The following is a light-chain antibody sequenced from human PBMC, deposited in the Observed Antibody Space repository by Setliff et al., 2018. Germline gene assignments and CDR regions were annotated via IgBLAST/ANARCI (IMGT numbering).Light chain of an antibody. CDR2: DVT. Sequence: QSALAQPAAVSGSPGQSITISCTGSSSDIGAFNYVSWYQKNPRQAPKLMIYDVTKRPSGVSDRFSGSKSGNTASLTISGLQAGDEADYFCTSYASGSTYVVFGGGTKSPS. V-gene: IGLV2-14*03. CDR3: TSYASGSTYVV. CDR1: SSDIGAFNY. J-gene: IGLJ2*01.